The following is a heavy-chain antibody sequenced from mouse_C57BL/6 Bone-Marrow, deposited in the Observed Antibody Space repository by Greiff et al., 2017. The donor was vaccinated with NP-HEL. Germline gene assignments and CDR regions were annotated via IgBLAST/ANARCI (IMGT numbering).Heavy chain of an antibody. Sequence: EVQGVESGGGLVKPGGSLKLSCAASGFTFSSYAMSWVRQTPEKRLEWVATISDGGSYTYYPDNVKGRFTISRDNAKNNLYLQMSHLKSEDTAMYYCARDPSMVPAWFAYWGQGTLVTVSA. CDR3: ARDPSMVPAWFAY. J-gene: IGHJ3*01. CDR2: ISDGGSYT. D-gene: IGHD1-1*02. CDR1: GFTFSSYA. V-gene: IGHV5-4*01.